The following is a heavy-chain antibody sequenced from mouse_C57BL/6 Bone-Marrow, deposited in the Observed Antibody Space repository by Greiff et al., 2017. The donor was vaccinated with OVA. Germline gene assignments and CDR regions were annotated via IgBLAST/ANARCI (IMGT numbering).Heavy chain of an antibody. J-gene: IGHJ3*01. CDR1: GYSFTGYY. Sequence: VQLQQSGPELVKPGASVTISCKASGYSFTGYYMNWVKQSPEKSLEWIGEINPSTGGTTYNQKFKAKATLTVDKSSSTAYMQLKSLTSEDSADDYCARGGTSAFAYWGQGTLVTVSA. CDR2: INPSTGGT. V-gene: IGHV1-42*01. D-gene: IGHD4-1*01. CDR3: ARGGTSAFAY.